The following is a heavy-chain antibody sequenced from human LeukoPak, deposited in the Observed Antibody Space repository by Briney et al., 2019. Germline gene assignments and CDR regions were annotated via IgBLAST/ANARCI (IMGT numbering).Heavy chain of an antibody. CDR3: AVLTYQLLDYYFDY. D-gene: IGHD2-2*01. V-gene: IGHV3-48*01. J-gene: IGHJ4*02. CDR2: ISSSGSTI. Sequence: GGSLRLSCAASGFIFSSYSMNWVRQAPGKGLEWVSYISSSGSTIYYADSVKGRFSISRDNAKNSLYLQMNSLRAEDTAVYYCAVLTYQLLDYYFDYWGQGTLVTVSS. CDR1: GFIFSSYS.